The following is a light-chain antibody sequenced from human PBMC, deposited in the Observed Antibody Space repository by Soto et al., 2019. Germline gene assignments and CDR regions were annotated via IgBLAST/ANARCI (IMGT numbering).Light chain of an antibody. V-gene: IGKV1-39*01. CDR3: QQIYTIPLT. Sequence: IQVTQSPSSLSASVGDRVTITCRAGQDIANGLGWYQQKPGKAPNLLIHGGSILQSGVPPRFSGGGGGTDFTLTISSLQPEDFASYYCQQIYTIPLTFGGGTKVDI. CDR1: QDIANG. CDR2: GGS. J-gene: IGKJ4*01.